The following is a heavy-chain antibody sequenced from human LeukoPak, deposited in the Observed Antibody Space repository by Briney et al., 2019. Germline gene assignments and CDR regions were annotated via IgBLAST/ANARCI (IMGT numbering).Heavy chain of an antibody. CDR2: IYYSGST. CDR1: GGSISSSSYY. V-gene: IGHV4-39*01. CDR3: ARLRMELNY. Sequence: SETLSLTCTVSGGSISSSSYYWGWIRQPPGKGLEWIGSIYYSGSTYYSPSLKSRVTISVDTSKNQFSLKLSSVTAADTAVYYCARLRMELNYWGQGTLVTVSS. J-gene: IGHJ4*02. D-gene: IGHD1-7*01.